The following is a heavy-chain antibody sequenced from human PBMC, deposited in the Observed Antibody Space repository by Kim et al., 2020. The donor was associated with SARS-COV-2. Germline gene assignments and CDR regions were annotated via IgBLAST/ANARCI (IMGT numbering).Heavy chain of an antibody. V-gene: IGHV3-74*01. Sequence: YADSVNGRFTISRDNAKNTLYLQMNSRRAEDTAVYYCARGAMVRGAYYMDVWGKGTTVTVSS. D-gene: IGHD3-10*01. J-gene: IGHJ6*03. CDR3: ARGAMVRGAYYMDV.